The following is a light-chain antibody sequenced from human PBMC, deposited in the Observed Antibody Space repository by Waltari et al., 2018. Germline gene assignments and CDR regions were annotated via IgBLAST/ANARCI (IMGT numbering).Light chain of an antibody. CDR2: EVS. V-gene: IGLV2-8*01. Sequence: QSALTQPPSASGSPGQSVTIPCTGTSSDVGGYNCVPWYQQHTGKAPKLMIDEVSKRPSGVPDRFSGSKSGNTAYLTVSGLQAEDEADYYCNSYAGSNSVLFGGGTKLTVL. CDR1: SSDVGGYNC. J-gene: IGLJ2*01. CDR3: NSYAGSNSVL.